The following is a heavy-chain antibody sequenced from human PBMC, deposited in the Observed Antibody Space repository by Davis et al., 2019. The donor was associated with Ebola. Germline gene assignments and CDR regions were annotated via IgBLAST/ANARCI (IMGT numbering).Heavy chain of an antibody. J-gene: IGHJ2*01. CDR2: INTNTGNP. CDR3: ATETTVANDYWYFDL. V-gene: IGHV7-4-1*02. D-gene: IGHD4-17*01. Sequence: AASVKVSCKASGYTFTSYAMNWVRQAPGQGLEWMGWINTNTGNPTYAQGFTGRFVFSLDTSVSTAYLQISSLKAEDTAVYYCATETTVANDYWYFDLWGRGTLVTVSS. CDR1: GYTFTSYA.